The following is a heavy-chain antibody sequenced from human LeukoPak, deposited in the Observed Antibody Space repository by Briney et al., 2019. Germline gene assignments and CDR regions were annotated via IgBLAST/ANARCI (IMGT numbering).Heavy chain of an antibody. V-gene: IGHV3-23*01. Sequence: LGGTLRLSCAASGFTFNKYAMSWVRQSPGKGLEWVSAIGRSGANSYYATSVKGRFSVSRDNTKNTFHLQMNSLRAEDTAIYYCAKLQTAVVPAATLGFDSWGQGTLVTVSS. CDR1: GFTFNKYA. CDR2: IGRSGANS. CDR3: AKLQTAVVPAATLGFDS. J-gene: IGHJ4*02. D-gene: IGHD2-2*01.